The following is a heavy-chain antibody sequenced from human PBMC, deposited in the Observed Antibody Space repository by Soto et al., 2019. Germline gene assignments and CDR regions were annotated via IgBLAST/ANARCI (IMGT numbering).Heavy chain of an antibody. D-gene: IGHD3-3*01. CDR2: IIPILGIA. V-gene: IGHV1-69*02. J-gene: IGHJ6*03. CDR1: GGTFSSYT. Sequence: PVKVSCKASGGTFSSYTISWVRQAPGQGLEWMGRIIPILGIANYAQKFQGRVTITADKSTSTAYMELSSLRSEDTAVYYCASGEWQDRPSLYMDVWGKGTTVTVSS. CDR3: ASGEWQDRPSLYMDV.